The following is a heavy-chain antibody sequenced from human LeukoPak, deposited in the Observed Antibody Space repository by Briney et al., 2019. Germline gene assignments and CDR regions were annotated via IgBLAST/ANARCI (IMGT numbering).Heavy chain of an antibody. D-gene: IGHD4-23*01. CDR1: GGSISSSSYY. V-gene: IGHV4-39*07. Sequence: SETLSLTCTVSGGSISSSSYYWGWIRQPPGKGLEWIGSIYYSGSTYYNPSLKSRVTISVDTSKNQFSLKLSSVTAADTAVYYCARYYYGGNSDHFDYWGQGTLVTVSS. J-gene: IGHJ4*02. CDR3: ARYYYGGNSDHFDY. CDR2: IYYSGST.